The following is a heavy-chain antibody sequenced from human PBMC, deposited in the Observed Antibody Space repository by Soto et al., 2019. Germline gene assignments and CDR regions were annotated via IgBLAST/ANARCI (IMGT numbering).Heavy chain of an antibody. CDR3: AGEGQAPYYYYGMDV. V-gene: IGHV1-18*01. J-gene: IGHJ6*02. Sequence: QVQVVQSGDEVKKPGASVKVSCKASGYTFTNYGFSWVRQAPGQGLEWMGWISGYNGKTKYAEKFQGRVTMTTDTSTSTAHMKLRSLRSDDTAVYYCAGEGQAPYYYYGMDVWGQGTAVTVSS. CDR1: GYTFTNYG. CDR2: ISGYNGKT.